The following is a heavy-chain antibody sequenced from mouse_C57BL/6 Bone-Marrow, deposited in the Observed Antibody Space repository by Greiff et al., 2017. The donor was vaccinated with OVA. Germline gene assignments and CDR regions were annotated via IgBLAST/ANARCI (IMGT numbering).Heavy chain of an antibody. Sequence: QVQLQQPGAELVRPGSSVKLSCKASGYTFTSYWMHWVKQRPIQGLEWIGNIDPSDSETHYNQKFKDKATLTVDKSSSTAYMQLSSLTSEDSAVYYCARRGPYDGYYPYFDYWGQGTTLTVSS. CDR2: IDPSDSET. CDR3: ARRGPYDGYYPYFDY. CDR1: GYTFTSYW. V-gene: IGHV1-52*01. J-gene: IGHJ2*01. D-gene: IGHD2-3*01.